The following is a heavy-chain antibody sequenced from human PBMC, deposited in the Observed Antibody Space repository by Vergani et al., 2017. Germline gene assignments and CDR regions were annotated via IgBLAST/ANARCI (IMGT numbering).Heavy chain of an antibody. V-gene: IGHV2-70*15. CDR3: ARIKSSSWSRGGGMDV. CDR1: GFSLSTSGMC. Sequence: QVTLRESGPALVKPTQTLTLTCTFSGFSLSTSGMCVSWIRQPPGKALEWLARIDWDDDKYYSTSLKTRLTISTDTSKNQVVRTRTNMDPVDTATYYCARIKSSSWSRGGGMDVWGQGTTVTVSS. CDR2: IDWDDDK. D-gene: IGHD6-13*01. J-gene: IGHJ6*02.